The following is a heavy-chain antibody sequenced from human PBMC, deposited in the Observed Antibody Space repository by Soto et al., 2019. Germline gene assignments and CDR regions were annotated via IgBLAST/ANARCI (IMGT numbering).Heavy chain of an antibody. CDR2: VNPKSGGT. D-gene: IGHD2-8*01. J-gene: IGHJ6*02. CDR1: GYSFTDYH. CDR3: ARGDSTDCSNGVCSFFYNHDMDV. V-gene: IGHV1-2*04. Sequence: ASVKVSCKASGYSFTDYHIHWVRQAPGQGLEWLGRVNPKSGGTSTAQKFQGWVTMTTDTSISTASMELTRLTSDDTAIYYCARGDSTDCSNGVCSFFYNHDMDVWGQGTTVTVSS.